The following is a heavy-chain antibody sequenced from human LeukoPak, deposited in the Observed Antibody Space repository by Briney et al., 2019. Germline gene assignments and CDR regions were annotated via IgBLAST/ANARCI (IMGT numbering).Heavy chain of an antibody. CDR2: IYTSGST. D-gene: IGHD3-10*01. V-gene: IGHV4-61*02. CDR1: GGSISGGSYY. Sequence: SQTLSLTCTVSGGSISGGSYYWSWIRQPAGKGLEWIGRIYTSGSTNYNPSLKSRVTISVDTSKNQFSLKLSSVTAADTAVYYCARAAKVFGWFDPWGQGTLVTVSS. CDR3: ARAAKVFGWFDP. J-gene: IGHJ5*02.